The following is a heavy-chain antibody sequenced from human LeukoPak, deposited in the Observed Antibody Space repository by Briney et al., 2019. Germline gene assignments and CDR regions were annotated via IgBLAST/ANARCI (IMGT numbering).Heavy chain of an antibody. V-gene: IGHV4-38-2*02. CDR3: ARAPSSYESGNGYPNLGWLDP. D-gene: IGHD5-24*01. J-gene: IGHJ5*02. CDR1: GYPIGLDYY. Sequence: SETLSLTCKVSGYPIGLDYYWVWIRQAPGRGLQWIGGFHRGRIQYNSALKSRVTISIDSSKNQFSLRMWPVAAADTAFYFCARAPSSYESGNGYPNLGWLDPWGQGALVTVSS. CDR2: FHRGRI.